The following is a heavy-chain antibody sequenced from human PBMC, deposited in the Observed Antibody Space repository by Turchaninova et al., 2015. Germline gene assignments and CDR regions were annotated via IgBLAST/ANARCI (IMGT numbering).Heavy chain of an antibody. D-gene: IGHD6-13*01. CDR3: ARGQYSSSLRFDY. CDR2: IKHNGSN. CDR1: GGSFSGYF. Sequence: QVQLQQWGAGLLKPSETLSLTCAVYGGSFSGYFWSRIHHPPGKGLEWIGEIKHNGSNNHNPSLKSRVTISVDTSKNQFSLKLSSVTAADTAVYYCARGQYSSSLRFDYWGQGTLVTVSS. J-gene: IGHJ4*02. V-gene: IGHV4-34*01.